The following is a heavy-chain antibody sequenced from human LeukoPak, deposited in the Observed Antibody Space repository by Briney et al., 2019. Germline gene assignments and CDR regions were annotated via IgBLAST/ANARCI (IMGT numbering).Heavy chain of an antibody. CDR2: IRSDGST. J-gene: IGHJ5*01. CDR3: TRAITYFYGSVTYDWFDS. CDR1: GFTFSSYW. Sequence: PGGSLRLSCEASGFTFSSYWMHWVRQTPGKGLMWVARIRSDGSTIYADSVRGRFTISRDNAKNMVYLQMNSLRDDDTAIYYCTRAITYFYGSVTYDWFDSWGQGTLVTVSS. V-gene: IGHV3-74*01. D-gene: IGHD3-10*01.